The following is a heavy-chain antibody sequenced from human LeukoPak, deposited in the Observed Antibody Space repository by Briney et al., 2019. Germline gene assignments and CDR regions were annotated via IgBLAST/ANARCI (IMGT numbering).Heavy chain of an antibody. D-gene: IGHD5-18*01. CDR2: ISYDGSNK. Sequence: GGSLRLSCAASGFTFSSYAMHWVRQAPGKGLEWVAVISYDGSNKDYADSVKGRFTISRDNAKNSLYLQMNSLRVEDTALYYCAKDIGRVDTASTYMDVWGKGTTVTISS. J-gene: IGHJ6*03. CDR1: GFTFSSYA. CDR3: AKDIGRVDTASTYMDV. V-gene: IGHV3-30*04.